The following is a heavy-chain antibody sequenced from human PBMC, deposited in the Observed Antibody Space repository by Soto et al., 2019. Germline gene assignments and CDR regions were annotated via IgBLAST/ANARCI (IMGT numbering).Heavy chain of an antibody. V-gene: IGHV1-46*03. J-gene: IGHJ6*03. Sequence: GASVKVSCKASGYTFTSYYMHWVRQAPGQGLKWMGIINPSGGSTSYAQKFQGRVTMTRDTSTSTVYMELSSLRSEDTAVYYCARAGCSGGSCTENYYMDVWGKGTTVTVSS. CDR2: INPSGGST. CDR3: ARAGCSGGSCTENYYMDV. D-gene: IGHD2-15*01. CDR1: GYTFTSYY.